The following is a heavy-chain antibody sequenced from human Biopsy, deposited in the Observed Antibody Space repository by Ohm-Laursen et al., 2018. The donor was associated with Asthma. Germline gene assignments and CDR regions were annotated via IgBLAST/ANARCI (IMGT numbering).Heavy chain of an antibody. CDR1: GFTFSSYG. J-gene: IGHJ6*02. CDR2: ISYDGSNK. Sequence: SLRLSSSASGFTFSSYGMHWVRQAPGKGLEWVAVISYDGSNKYYGDSVQGRFTISRDNSKNTLYLQMNSLRAEDTAVYYCASYEVVTSILPLDVWGQGTTGTVSS. CDR3: ASYEVVTSILPLDV. D-gene: IGHD2-21*02. V-gene: IGHV3-30*03.